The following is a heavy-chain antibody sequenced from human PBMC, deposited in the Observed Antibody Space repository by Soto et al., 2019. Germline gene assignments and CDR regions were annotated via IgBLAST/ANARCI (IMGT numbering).Heavy chain of an antibody. V-gene: IGHV3-66*01. CDR3: TRGLLSPTGSGWYYFDY. D-gene: IGHD6-19*01. J-gene: IGHJ4*02. CDR2: LYSDGRT. Sequence: PGGSLRLSCAASGLTVSNNYMIWVRQAPGKRLEWVSVLYSDGRTYYADSVKGRFTISRDNSKNTLYLQLNGLRAEDTAVYYCTRGLLSPTGSGWYYFDYWGQGMLVTVSS. CDR1: GLTVSNNY.